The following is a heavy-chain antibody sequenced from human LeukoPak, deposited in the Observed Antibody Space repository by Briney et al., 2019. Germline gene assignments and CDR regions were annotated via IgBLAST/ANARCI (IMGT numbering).Heavy chain of an antibody. CDR2: IIPIFGTA. CDR1: GGTFSSYA. Sequence: ASVKVSCEASGGTFSSYAISWVRRAPGQGLEWMGRIIPIFGTANYAQKFQGRVTITTDESTSTAYMELSSLRSEDTAVYYCAATTDSSSWYEVLWYFDYWGQGTLVTVSS. CDR3: AATTDSSSWYEVLWYFDY. V-gene: IGHV1-69*05. D-gene: IGHD6-13*01. J-gene: IGHJ4*02.